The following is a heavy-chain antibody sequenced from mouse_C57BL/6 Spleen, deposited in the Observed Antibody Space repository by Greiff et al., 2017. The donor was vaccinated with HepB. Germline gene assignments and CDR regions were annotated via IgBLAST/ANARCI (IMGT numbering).Heavy chain of an antibody. CDR2: IYPRSGNT. CDR1: GYTFTSYG. V-gene: IGHV1-81*01. J-gene: IGHJ4*01. Sequence: VQLQQSGAELARPGASVKLSCKASGYTFTSYGISWVKQSTGQGLEWIGEIYPRSGNTYYNEKFKGKATLTADKSSSTAYMELRSLTSEDSAVYFCARIYYDYDHYAMDYWGQGTSVTVSS. CDR3: ARIYYDYDHYAMDY. D-gene: IGHD2-4*01.